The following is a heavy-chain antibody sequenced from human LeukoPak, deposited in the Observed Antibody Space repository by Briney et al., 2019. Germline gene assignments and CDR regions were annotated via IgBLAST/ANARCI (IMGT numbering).Heavy chain of an antibody. CDR1: GFTFSSYG. V-gene: IGHV3-30*18. D-gene: IGHD6-13*01. CDR2: ISYDGSNK. Sequence: GRSLRLSCAASGFTFSSYGMHWVRQAPGKGLEWVAVISYDGSNKYYADSVKGRFTISRDNSKNTLYLQMNSLRAEDTAVYYCAKDSGEAAAGTGDFDCWGQGTLVTVSS. CDR3: AKDSGEAAAGTGDFDC. J-gene: IGHJ4*02.